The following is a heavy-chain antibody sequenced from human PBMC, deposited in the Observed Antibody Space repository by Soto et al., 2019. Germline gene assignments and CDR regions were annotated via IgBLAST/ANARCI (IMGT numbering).Heavy chain of an antibody. V-gene: IGHV1-3*01. Sequence: ASVKVSCKASGYTFTSYAMHWVRQAPGQRLEWMGWINAGNGNTKYSQKFQGRVTITRDTSASTAYMELSSLRSEDTAVYYCAFGMWYSSSSPPPLDPWGQGTLVTVSS. CDR2: INAGNGNT. J-gene: IGHJ5*02. CDR3: AFGMWYSSSSPPPLDP. CDR1: GYTFTSYA. D-gene: IGHD6-13*01.